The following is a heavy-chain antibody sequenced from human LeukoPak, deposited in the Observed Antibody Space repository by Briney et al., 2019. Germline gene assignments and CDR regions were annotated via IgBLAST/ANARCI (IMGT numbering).Heavy chain of an antibody. J-gene: IGHJ6*02. V-gene: IGHV4-30-4*01. D-gene: IGHD6-19*01. CDR2: IYYSGST. CDR3: ARRIAVAGTPYYYYYGMDV. Sequence: SETLSLTCTVSGGSISSGDYYWSWIRQPPGKGLEWIGYIYYSGSTYYNPSLKSRVTISVDTSKNQFSLKLSSVTAADTAVYYCARRIAVAGTPYYYYYGMDVWGQGTTVTVSS. CDR1: GGSISSGDYY.